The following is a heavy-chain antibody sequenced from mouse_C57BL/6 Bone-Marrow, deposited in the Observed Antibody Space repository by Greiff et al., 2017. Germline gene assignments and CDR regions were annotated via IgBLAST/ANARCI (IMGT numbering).Heavy chain of an antibody. CDR2: INPNNGGT. V-gene: IGHV1-26*01. D-gene: IGHD1-1*01. J-gene: IGHJ3*01. CDR1: GYTFTDYY. CDR3: ARDGSSYCWFAY. Sequence: EVQLQQSGPELVKPGASVKISCKASGYTFTDYYMNWVKQSHGKSLEWIGDINPNNGGTSYNQKFKGKATLTVDKSSSTAYMELRSLTSEDSAVYYCARDGSSYCWFAYWGQGTLVTVSA.